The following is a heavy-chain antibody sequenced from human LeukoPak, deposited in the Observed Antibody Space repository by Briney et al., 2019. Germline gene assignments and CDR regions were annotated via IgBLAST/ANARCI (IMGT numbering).Heavy chain of an antibody. D-gene: IGHD6-19*01. J-gene: IGHJ4*02. CDR2: IYTSGST. CDR3: ARDPGWYSSGWYFDY. V-gene: IGHV4-4*07. CDR1: GGTISSYY. Sequence: PWETLSLTCTASGGTISSYYRSWIRQPAGKGLEWIGRIYTSGSTNYNPCLKSRVTVSVNTSKNQFSLKLGSVTAADTAVYYCARDPGWYSSGWYFDYWGQGTLVTVSS.